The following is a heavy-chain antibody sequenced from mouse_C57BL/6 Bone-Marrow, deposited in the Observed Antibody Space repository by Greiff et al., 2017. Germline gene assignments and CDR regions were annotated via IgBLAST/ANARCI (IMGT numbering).Heavy chain of an antibody. CDR2: IYPRSGNT. D-gene: IGHD4-1*01. CDR3: ARWAGTGGWYFDV. CDR1: GYTFTSYG. J-gene: IGHJ1*03. V-gene: IGHV1-81*01. Sequence: VQLQQSGAELARPGASVKLSCKASGYTFTSYGISWVKQRTGQGLEWIGEIYPRSGNTYYNEKFKGKATLTADKSSSTAYMELRSLTSEDSAVYFCARWAGTGGWYFDVWGTGTTVTVSS.